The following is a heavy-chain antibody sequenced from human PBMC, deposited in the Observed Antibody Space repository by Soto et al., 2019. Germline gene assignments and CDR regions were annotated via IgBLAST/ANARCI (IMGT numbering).Heavy chain of an antibody. J-gene: IGHJ4*02. D-gene: IGHD2-15*01. CDR2: IYNSGSN. CDR1: GGSISSFY. CDR3: GKNLVAANKNTDSDS. Sequence: SETLSLTCTVSGGSISSFYWSWVRQPPGKGLEWIGYIYNSGSNNYNPSPKSRLTISRDTSKNQFSLRLTTVTAADTALYSCGKNLVAANKNTDSDSWGQGILVTVSS. V-gene: IGHV4-4*08.